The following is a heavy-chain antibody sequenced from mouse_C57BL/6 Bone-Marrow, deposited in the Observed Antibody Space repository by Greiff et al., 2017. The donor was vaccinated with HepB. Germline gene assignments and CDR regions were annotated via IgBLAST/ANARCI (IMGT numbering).Heavy chain of an antibody. CDR3: ARDRAIYYGNPYAMDY. D-gene: IGHD2-1*01. CDR1: GFTFSDYY. Sequence: EVKLVESEGGLVQPGSSMKLSCTASGFTFSDYYMAWVRQVPEKGLEWVANINYDGSSTYYLDSLKSRFIISRDNAKNILYLQMSSLKSEDTATYYCARDRAIYYGNPYAMDYWGQGTSVTVSS. V-gene: IGHV5-16*01. J-gene: IGHJ4*01. CDR2: INYDGSST.